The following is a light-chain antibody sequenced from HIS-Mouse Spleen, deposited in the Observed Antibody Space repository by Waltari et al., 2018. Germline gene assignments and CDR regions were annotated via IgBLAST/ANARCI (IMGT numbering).Light chain of an antibody. CDR3: CSYAGSSTWV. CDR2: EGS. V-gene: IGLV2-23*01. J-gene: IGLJ3*02. CDR1: SSDVGSYNL. Sequence: QSALTQPASVSGSPGQSITISCTGTSSDVGSYNLVSWYQQHPGKAPKLMIYEGSKRPSGVSNLFSCSKSGNTASLTISGLQAEDEADYYCCSYAGSSTWVFGGGTKLTVL.